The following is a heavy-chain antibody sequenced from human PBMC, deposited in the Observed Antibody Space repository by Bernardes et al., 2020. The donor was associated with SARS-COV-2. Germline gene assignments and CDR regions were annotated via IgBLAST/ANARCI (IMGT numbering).Heavy chain of an antibody. J-gene: IGHJ6*02. V-gene: IGHV4-31*03. D-gene: IGHD5-12*01. CDR3: ARGGHDPLGMDV. Sequence: SETLSLTCTVSGGSISNDGHYWSWDRQHPGKGLEWIGYIYYSGSTYYNPSFKSRVTISVDTSNHQFSLKVSSATVADTAVYYCARGGHDPLGMDVWGQGTTVTVSS. CDR1: GGSISNDGHY. CDR2: IYYSGST.